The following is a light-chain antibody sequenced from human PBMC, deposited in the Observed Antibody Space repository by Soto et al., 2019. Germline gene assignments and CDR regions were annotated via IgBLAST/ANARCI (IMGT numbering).Light chain of an antibody. J-gene: IGKJ3*01. CDR3: QHYADSRPVFT. Sequence: DIVLTQSPGTLSLSPGDRATLSCRTSRFVSNYYVAWYQQRPGQAPRLLIYAASSRATDIPDRFSGSGSGTDFTLTITRLEPEDFAVYYCQHYADSRPVFTFGPGTKVEI. CDR1: RFVSNYY. CDR2: AAS. V-gene: IGKV3-20*01.